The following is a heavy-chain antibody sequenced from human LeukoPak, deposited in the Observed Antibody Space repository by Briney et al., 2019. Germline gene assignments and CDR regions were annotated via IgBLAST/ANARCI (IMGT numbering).Heavy chain of an antibody. CDR1: GFTFGTYA. CDR2: ISDSGGAI. J-gene: IGHJ4*02. Sequence: GGSLRLSCAASGFTFGTYALNWVRQAPGKGLEWVSAISDSGGAIYYADSVKGRFTMSRDNSKNSLFLQMNSLRAEDTAVYYCARIGSAAFTDYWGQGTLVTASS. D-gene: IGHD3-3*02. CDR3: ARIGSAAFTDY. V-gene: IGHV3-23*01.